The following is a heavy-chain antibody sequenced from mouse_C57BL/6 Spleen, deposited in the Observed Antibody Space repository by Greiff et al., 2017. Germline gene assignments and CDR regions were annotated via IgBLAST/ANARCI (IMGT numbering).Heavy chain of an antibody. J-gene: IGHJ3*01. Sequence: EVQGVESGGGLVKPGGSLKLSCAASGFTFSDYGMHWVRQAPEKGLEWVAYISSGSSTIYYADTVKGRFTLSRDNAKNTLFLQMTSLRSEDTAMYYCARDGYPAWFAYWGQGTLVTVSA. CDR3: ARDGYPAWFAY. CDR2: ISSGSSTI. D-gene: IGHD2-3*01. V-gene: IGHV5-17*01. CDR1: GFTFSDYG.